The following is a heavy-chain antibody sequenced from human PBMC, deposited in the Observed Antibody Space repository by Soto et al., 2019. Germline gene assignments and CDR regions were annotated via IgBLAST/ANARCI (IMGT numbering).Heavy chain of an antibody. Sequence: GGSLRLSCTVSGFTVSYNYMSWVRQAPGKGLEWVSVIYSGGSTYYADSVKGRCTISRDKSKNTVYLQMNSVSAEDTAVYYCAREGVSQYYYHGMDVWGQGTTVTVSS. CDR2: IYSGGST. D-gene: IGHD3-10*01. V-gene: IGHV3-53*01. J-gene: IGHJ6*02. CDR1: GFTVSYNY. CDR3: AREGVSQYYYHGMDV.